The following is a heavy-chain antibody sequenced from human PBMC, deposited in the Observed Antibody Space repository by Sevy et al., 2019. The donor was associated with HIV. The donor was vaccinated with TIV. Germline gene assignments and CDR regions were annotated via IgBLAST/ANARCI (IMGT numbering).Heavy chain of an antibody. CDR1: GFTFRSYA. V-gene: IGHV3-23*01. CDR2: IIGTGDNT. D-gene: IGHD6-19*01. J-gene: IGHJ4*02. CDR3: AKGVSWLVLGRYSDY. Sequence: GGSLRLSCEASGFTFRSYAMSWVRQAPGKGLEWVSGIIGTGDNTYYADSVKGRFTVSRDNSKNTLYVQMNSLRAEDTAVYYCAKGVSWLVLGRYSDYWGQGTPVTVSS.